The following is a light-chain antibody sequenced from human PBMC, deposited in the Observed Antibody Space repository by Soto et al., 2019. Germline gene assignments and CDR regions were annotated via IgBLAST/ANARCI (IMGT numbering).Light chain of an antibody. J-gene: IGLJ3*02. CDR3: QVWDSSSDLV. Sequence: YELTQPPSVSVAPGKTARITCGGNNIGSKSVHWYQQKPGQAPVLVIYYDSDRPSGIPERFSGSNSGNTATLTISRVEAGDEADYYCQVWDSSSDLVFGGGTKLTVL. V-gene: IGLV3-21*04. CDR2: YDS. CDR1: NIGSKS.